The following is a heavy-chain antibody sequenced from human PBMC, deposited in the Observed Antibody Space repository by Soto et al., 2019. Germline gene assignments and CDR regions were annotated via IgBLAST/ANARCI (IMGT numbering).Heavy chain of an antibody. CDR1: GGSISSYY. J-gene: IGHJ5*02. V-gene: IGHV4-59*01. D-gene: IGHD3-10*01. Sequence: QVQLQESGPGLVKPSETLSLTCTVSGGSISSYYWSWIRQPPGKGLELIGYIYYSGSTNYNPSLKSRGTISVDTSKNQSALKLSSVTAADTAVYYCAQAARRASWFDPWGQGTLVTVSS. CDR3: AQAARRASWFDP. CDR2: IYYSGST.